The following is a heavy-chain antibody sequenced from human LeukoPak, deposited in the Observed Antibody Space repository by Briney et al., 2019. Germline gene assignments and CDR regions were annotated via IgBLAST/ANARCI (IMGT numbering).Heavy chain of an antibody. J-gene: IGHJ6*02. D-gene: IGHD6-13*01. CDR3: TRASSWYSYGMDV. CDR1: GYTFTGYY. Sequence: ASVKVSCKASGYTFTGYYMHWVRQAPGQRLEWMGWINPNSGGTNYAQRFQGRVTMTRDTSIGTAYMELSRLRSDDTAVYYCTRASSWYSYGMDVWGQGTTVTVSS. V-gene: IGHV1-2*02. CDR2: INPNSGGT.